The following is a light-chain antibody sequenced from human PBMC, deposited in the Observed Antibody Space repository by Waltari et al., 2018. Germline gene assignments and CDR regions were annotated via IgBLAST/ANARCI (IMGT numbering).Light chain of an antibody. J-gene: IGLJ2*01. CDR1: TSDIGYNKF. Sequence: QSVLTQPASVSGSPGQSIAISCTGTTSDIGYNKFVSWYQQNPGKAPKLIIYDVTGRPSGVSDRFSGSKSGNTASLTISGLQAEDEADYYCSSYTSSRTLIFGGGTKVTV. CDR3: SSYTSSRTLI. CDR2: DVT. V-gene: IGLV2-14*01.